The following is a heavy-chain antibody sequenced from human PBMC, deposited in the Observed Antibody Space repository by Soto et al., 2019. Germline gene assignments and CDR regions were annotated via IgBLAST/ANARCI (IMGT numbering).Heavy chain of an antibody. V-gene: IGHV1-18*01. CDR1: GYTFTSYY. CDR2: ISAYNGNT. Sequence: QVQLVQSGAEVKKPGASVKVSCKASGYTFTSYYISWVRQAPGQGLEWMGWISAYNGNTNYAQKLQGRVTLTTDTSMRQDYIELRSLRSAVTSVYYSANGTPPTDYWGQGTLVTVSS. J-gene: IGHJ4*02. CDR3: ANGTPPTDY.